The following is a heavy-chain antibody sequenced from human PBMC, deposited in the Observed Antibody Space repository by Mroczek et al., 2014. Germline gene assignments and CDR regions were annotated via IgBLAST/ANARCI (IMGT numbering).Heavy chain of an antibody. V-gene: IGHV4-31*03. D-gene: IGHD2-15*01. CDR2: IYYSGST. CDR3: VRDSGYCSGGSCYGVNGMDV. J-gene: IGHJ6*02. Sequence: QVQLQESGPGLVKPSQTLSLTCTVSGGSISSGGYYWSWIRQHPGKGLEWIGYIYYSGSTYYNPSLKSRVTISVDTSKNQFSLKLSSVTAADTAVYYCVRDSGYCSGGSCYGVNGMDVWGQGTTVTVSS. CDR1: GGSISSGGYY.